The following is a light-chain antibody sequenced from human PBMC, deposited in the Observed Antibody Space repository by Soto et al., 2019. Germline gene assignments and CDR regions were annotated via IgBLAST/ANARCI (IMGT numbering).Light chain of an antibody. CDR3: QQSYTTPS. Sequence: DIQMTQSPSSLSASVGDRVTITCRASQSISRYSNWYQQKPGKAPKLLIYAASNLQSGVPSRFSGSGSGTDFTLTITSLQPEDFATYYCQQSYTTPSFGQGTKVEIK. CDR1: QSISRY. J-gene: IGKJ1*01. V-gene: IGKV1-39*01. CDR2: AAS.